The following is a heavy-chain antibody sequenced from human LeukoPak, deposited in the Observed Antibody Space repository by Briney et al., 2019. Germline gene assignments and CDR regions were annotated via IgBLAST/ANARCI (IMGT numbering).Heavy chain of an antibody. D-gene: IGHD4-17*01. CDR2: IYYRGSA. J-gene: IGHJ4*02. V-gene: IGHV4-59*01. Sequence: SETLSLTCTVSGGSINNYYWSWIRQPPGKGLEWIGYIYYRGSANYKPSLKRRVTFSVDTFKHQFSLKLNSVTAADTAVYYCARGGDYGDLRYFDYWGQGTLVTVSS. CDR3: ARGGDYGDLRYFDY. CDR1: GGSINNYY.